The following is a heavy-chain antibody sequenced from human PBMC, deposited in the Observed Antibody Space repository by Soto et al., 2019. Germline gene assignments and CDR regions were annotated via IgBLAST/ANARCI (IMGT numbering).Heavy chain of an antibody. CDR3: ARNMDYYYGRGSGNGHGV. CDR1: GYTFTAYH. J-gene: IGHJ6*02. D-gene: IGHD3-10*02. CDR2: INPKFGDT. V-gene: IGHV1-2*02. Sequence: QVRLVQSGAEVKEPGDSVRVSCEASGYTFTAYHIHWVRQAPGQGLEWMGWINPKFGDTGYAQDFRGRVSMTSDMSISTVYMELSRLTSDDTAIYYCARNMDYYYGRGSGNGHGVWGQGTTVTVFS.